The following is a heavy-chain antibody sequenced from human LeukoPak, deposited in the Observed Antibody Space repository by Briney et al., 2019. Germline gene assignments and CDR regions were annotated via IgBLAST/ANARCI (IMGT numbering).Heavy chain of an antibody. Sequence: GGSLRLSCAASGFTFSSYSMNWVRQAPGKGLEWVSYISSSGSTMSYADSVKGRFTISRDNAKNSLYLQMNSLRDEDTAFYYCARDRQQQLVGTSFDIWGQGTMVIVSS. CDR1: GFTFSSYS. CDR2: ISSSGSTM. D-gene: IGHD6-13*01. V-gene: IGHV3-48*02. CDR3: ARDRQQQLVGTSFDI. J-gene: IGHJ3*02.